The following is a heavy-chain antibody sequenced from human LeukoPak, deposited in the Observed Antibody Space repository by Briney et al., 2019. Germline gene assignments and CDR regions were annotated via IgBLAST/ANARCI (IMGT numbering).Heavy chain of an antibody. CDR1: GYTFTGHY. Sequence: ASVRVSCKASGYTFTGHYMHWVRQAPGQGLEWMGWINPNSGGTNYAQKFQGRVSLTRDMSISTAYMELSRLTSDDTAVYYSARDHNCGPDYWGQGTLVSVSS. CDR3: ARDHNCGPDY. D-gene: IGHD7-27*01. J-gene: IGHJ4*02. V-gene: IGHV1-2*02. CDR2: INPNSGGT.